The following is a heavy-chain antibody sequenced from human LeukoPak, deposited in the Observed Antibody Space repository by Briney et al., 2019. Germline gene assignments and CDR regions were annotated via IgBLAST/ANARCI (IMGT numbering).Heavy chain of an antibody. J-gene: IGHJ4*02. D-gene: IGHD3-22*01. Sequence: ASVKVSCKASGYTFTSYYMHWVRQAPGQGLEWMGIIDPSGGSTSYAQKFQGRVTMTRDTSTSTVYMELSSLRSEDTAVYYCARGIRPAYYDSSGYYYKWGQGTLVTVSS. CDR3: ARGIRPAYYDSSGYYYK. CDR2: IDPSGGST. V-gene: IGHV1-46*03. CDR1: GYTFTSYY.